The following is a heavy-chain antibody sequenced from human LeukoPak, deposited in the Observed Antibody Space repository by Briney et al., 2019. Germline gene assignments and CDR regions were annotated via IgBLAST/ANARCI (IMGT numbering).Heavy chain of an antibody. V-gene: IGHV4-39*07. Sequence: SETLSLACTVSGGSIRSSSYYWGWIRQPPGKGLEWIGSIYYSGSSYYNPSLKSRVTISVDMSKNQFSLKLSSVTAADTAVYYCAREMLGWGYSHDYWGQGTLVTVSS. D-gene: IGHD2-21*01. CDR1: GGSIRSSSYY. CDR3: AREMLGWGYSHDY. CDR2: IYYSGSS. J-gene: IGHJ4*02.